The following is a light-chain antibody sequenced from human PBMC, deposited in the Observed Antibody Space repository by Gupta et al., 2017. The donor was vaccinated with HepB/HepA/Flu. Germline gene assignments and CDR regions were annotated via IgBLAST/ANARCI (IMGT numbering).Light chain of an antibody. CDR1: QNVRHN. CDR3: QQYNDWPLS. Sequence: EIVLTQSPGTLSLSPGERATLSCRASQNVRHNLAWYQQKPGQPPRLLMYVASTRASTVPARFSGTGSGTDFTLTISSLQSEDFGVYFCQQYNDWPLSFGGGTKVEIK. V-gene: IGKV3-15*01. CDR2: VAS. J-gene: IGKJ4*01.